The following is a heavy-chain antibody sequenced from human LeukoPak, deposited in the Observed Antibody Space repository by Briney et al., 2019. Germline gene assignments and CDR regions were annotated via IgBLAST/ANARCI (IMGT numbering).Heavy chain of an antibody. V-gene: IGHV3-66*02. Sequence: PGGSLRLSCAASGFIVGNNHMSWVRQAPGKGLEWVSLTYTDTSAYYEDSVKGRFTISRDNSKNTLNLQMNSLRVEDTAVYYCARESWGPVGPWGQGTLVTVSS. J-gene: IGHJ5*02. CDR2: TYTDTSA. CDR1: GFIVGNNH. D-gene: IGHD7-27*01. CDR3: ARESWGPVGP.